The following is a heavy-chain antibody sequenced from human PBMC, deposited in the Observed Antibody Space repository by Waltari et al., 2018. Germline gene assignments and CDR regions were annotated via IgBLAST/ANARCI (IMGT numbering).Heavy chain of an antibody. J-gene: IGHJ5*02. CDR1: GYTFTSYG. Sequence: QAQLVQSGAEVKKPGASVEVSCKASGYTFTSYGISWGRQAPGQGLEWMGWIITSNINTNDAQKFQGRRTMTTDSSTTTAYMELRSLRSDDAAVYYCVRDKDDFWSDYYNWFDLWGQGTLVTVS. D-gene: IGHD3-3*01. CDR3: VRDKDDFWSDYYNWFDL. V-gene: IGHV1-18*01. CDR2: IITSNINT.